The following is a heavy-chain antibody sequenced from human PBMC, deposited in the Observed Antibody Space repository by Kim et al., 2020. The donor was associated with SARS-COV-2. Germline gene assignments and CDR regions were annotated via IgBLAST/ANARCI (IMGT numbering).Heavy chain of an antibody. Sequence: GGSLRLSCAASGFTFSSYGMHWVRQAPGKGLEWVAVISYDGSNKYYADSVKGRFTISRDNSKNTLYLQMNSLRAEDTAVYYCARDGSYSGSYPGYWGQGTLVTVSS. CDR3: ARDGSYSGSYPGY. V-gene: IGHV3-33*05. J-gene: IGHJ4*02. D-gene: IGHD1-26*01. CDR1: GFTFSSYG. CDR2: ISYDGSNK.